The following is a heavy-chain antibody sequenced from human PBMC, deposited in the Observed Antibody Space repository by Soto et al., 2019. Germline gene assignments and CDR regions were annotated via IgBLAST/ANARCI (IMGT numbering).Heavy chain of an antibody. D-gene: IGHD1-26*01. CDR3: ARDRWELLPSYFDY. Sequence: VGSLRLSCAASGFTFSSYAMHWVRQAPGKGLEWVAVISYDGSNKYYADSVKGRFTISRDNSKNTLYLQMNSLRAEDTAVYYCARDRWELLPSYFDYWGQGTLVTVSS. V-gene: IGHV3-30-3*01. CDR2: ISYDGSNK. J-gene: IGHJ4*02. CDR1: GFTFSSYA.